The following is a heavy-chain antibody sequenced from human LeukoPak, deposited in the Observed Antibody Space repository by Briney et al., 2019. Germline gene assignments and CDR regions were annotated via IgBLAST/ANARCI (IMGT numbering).Heavy chain of an antibody. CDR2: ISAYNGNT. CDR1: GYTFTSYG. V-gene: IGHV1-18*01. D-gene: IGHD5-18*01. J-gene: IGHJ4*02. CDR3: ATSDYSYGPRDFDY. Sequence: ASVKVSCKASGYTFTSYGISWVRQAPGQGLEWMGWISAYNGNTNYAQKLQGRATMTTDTSTSTAYMELRSLRSDDTAVYYCATSDYSYGPRDFDYWGQGTLVTVSS.